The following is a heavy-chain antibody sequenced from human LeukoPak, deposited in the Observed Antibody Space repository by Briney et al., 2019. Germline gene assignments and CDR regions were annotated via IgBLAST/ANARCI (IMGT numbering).Heavy chain of an antibody. CDR1: GFSISTGYY. CDR3: ARDRDSRRDGYNMDWYFDL. CDR2: IFRIGSS. V-gene: IGHV4-38-2*02. D-gene: IGHD5-24*01. J-gene: IGHJ2*01. Sequence: SETLSLTCAVSGFSISTGYYWAWIRQPPGKGLEWIGTIFRIGSSFYNPSLKSRVTISVDTSKNQFSLKLSSVTAADTAVYYCARDRDSRRDGYNMDWYFDLWGRGTLVTVSS.